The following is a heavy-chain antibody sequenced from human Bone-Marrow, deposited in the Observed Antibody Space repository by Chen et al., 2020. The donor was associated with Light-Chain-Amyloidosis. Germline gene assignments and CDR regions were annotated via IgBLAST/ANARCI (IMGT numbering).Heavy chain of an antibody. J-gene: IGHJ4*02. V-gene: IGHV5-51*01. CDR3: ARRRDGYNFVY. CDR2: IYPDDSDA. CDR1: GYTFPNYW. D-gene: IGHD5-12*01. Sequence: KISCKGSGYTFPNYWIGWVRQMPGKGLEWMGVIYPDDSDARYSPSFEGQVTISADKSITTAYLQWRSLKASDTAMYYCARRRDGYNFVYWGQGTLVTVSS.